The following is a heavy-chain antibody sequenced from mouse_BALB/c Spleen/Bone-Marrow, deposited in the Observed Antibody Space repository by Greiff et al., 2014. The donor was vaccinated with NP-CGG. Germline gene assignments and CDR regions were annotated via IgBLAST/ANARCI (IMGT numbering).Heavy chain of an antibody. D-gene: IGHD2-14*01. CDR2: INPSNGRA. CDR3: ARRDFRSWFAY. CDR1: GYSFTSYW. V-gene: IGHV1S81*02. Sequence: QVQLQQSGAELVKPGPSVNLSCKASGYSFTSYWVYWVKQRPGQGLEWIGEINPSNGRANYKKKFKNKSTLTEDKSSSTSYMQVSSLTSEDSAVYYCARRDFRSWFAYWGQGTLVTVSA. J-gene: IGHJ3*01.